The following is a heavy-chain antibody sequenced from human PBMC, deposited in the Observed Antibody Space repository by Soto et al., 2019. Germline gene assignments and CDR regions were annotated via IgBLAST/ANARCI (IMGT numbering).Heavy chain of an antibody. J-gene: IGHJ3*02. CDR2: ISWNSGSI. CDR3: AKDRGGVLWFGEKGAFDI. Sequence: GGSLRLCCAASGFTFDDYAMHWVRQAPGKGLEWVSGISWNSGSIGYADSVKGRFTISRDNAKNSLYLQMNSLRAEDTALYYCAKDRGGVLWFGEKGAFDIWGQGTMVTVSS. D-gene: IGHD3-10*01. CDR1: GFTFDDYA. V-gene: IGHV3-9*01.